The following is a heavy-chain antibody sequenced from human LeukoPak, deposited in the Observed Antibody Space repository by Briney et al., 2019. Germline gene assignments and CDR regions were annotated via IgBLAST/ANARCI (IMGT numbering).Heavy chain of an antibody. V-gene: IGHV4-38-2*02. J-gene: IGHJ4*02. CDR2: IYHSGST. D-gene: IGHD1-26*01. Sequence: SETLSLTCTVSGYSISSGYYWGWIRQPPGKGLEWIGSIYHSGSTYYNPSLKSRVTISVDTSKNQFSLKLSSVTAADTAVYYCARDPEGGWEFDYWGQGTLVTVSS. CDR3: ARDPEGGWEFDY. CDR1: GYSISSGYY.